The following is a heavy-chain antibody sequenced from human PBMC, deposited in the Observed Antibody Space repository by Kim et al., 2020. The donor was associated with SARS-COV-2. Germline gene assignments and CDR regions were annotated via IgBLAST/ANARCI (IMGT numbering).Heavy chain of an antibody. CDR1: GFTFSSYG. Sequence: GGSLRLSCAAAGFTFSSYGMHWVRQAPGKGLGWVAVIWYVGSNKYYADSVKGRFSISRYKSKNTLYLQMNSLRAEDTAVYYCAKGPGYSSGWYGGDYWGQGTLGTVSP. CDR2: IWYVGSNK. CDR3: AKGPGYSSGWYGGDY. V-gene: IGHV3-33*03. D-gene: IGHD6-19*01. J-gene: IGHJ4*02.